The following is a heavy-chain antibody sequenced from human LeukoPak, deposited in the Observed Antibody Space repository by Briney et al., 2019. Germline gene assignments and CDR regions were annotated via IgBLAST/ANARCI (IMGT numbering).Heavy chain of an antibody. D-gene: IGHD3-3*02. Sequence: SVKVSCKASGGTFSNYAISWVRQAPGQGLEWMGGIIPIFGTANYAQKFQGRATITTDESTSTDYMELSTLRSEDTAVCYCARGAILEWLPLSDSSRYYFDYWGQGTLSPSPQ. CDR1: GGTFSNYA. V-gene: IGHV1-69*05. CDR3: ARGAILEWLPLSDSSRYYFDY. J-gene: IGHJ4*02. CDR2: IIPIFGTA.